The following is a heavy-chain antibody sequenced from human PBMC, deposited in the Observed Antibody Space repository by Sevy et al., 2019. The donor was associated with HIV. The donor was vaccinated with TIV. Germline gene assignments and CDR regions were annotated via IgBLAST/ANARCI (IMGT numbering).Heavy chain of an antibody. D-gene: IGHD2-21*02. V-gene: IGHV1-2*02. CDR3: ARVPSCGGDCYSVPYFDY. Sequence: ASVKVSCKASGYTFTGYYMHWVRQAPGQGLEWMGWINPNGGGTNYAQKFQGRVTMTRDTSISTAYMELSRLRSDDTAVYYCARVPSCGGDCYSVPYFDYWGQGTLVTVSS. CDR2: INPNGGGT. CDR1: GYTFTGYY. J-gene: IGHJ4*02.